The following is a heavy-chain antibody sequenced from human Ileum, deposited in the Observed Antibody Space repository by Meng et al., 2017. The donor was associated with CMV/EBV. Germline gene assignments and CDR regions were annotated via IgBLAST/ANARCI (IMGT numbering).Heavy chain of an antibody. V-gene: IGHV4-30-4*08. CDR3: VRQVVAASFDY. D-gene: IGHD2-15*01. J-gene: IGHJ4*02. Sequence: EMWGPGLGRPSTASSVTYAVVGVSITSDNDYLSWSRRHRGRGRGGIGYIYFSGRPSYKPSLKCRVTISLDTSKNQFSLSLRSVTATDSAVYYCVRQVVAASFDYWGQGALVTVSS. CDR1: GVSITSDNDY. CDR2: IYFSGRP.